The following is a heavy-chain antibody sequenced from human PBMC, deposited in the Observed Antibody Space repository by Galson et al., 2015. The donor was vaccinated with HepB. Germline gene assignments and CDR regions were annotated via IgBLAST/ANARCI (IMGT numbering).Heavy chain of an antibody. Sequence: TLSLTCTVSGGSISSYYWSWIRQPPGKGLEWIGEINHSGSTNYNPSLKSRVTISVDTSKNQFSLKLSSVTAADTAVYYCARGLIVATIREVAYYYYGMDVWGQGTTVTVSS. CDR2: INHSGST. CDR3: ARGLIVATIREVAYYYYGMDV. D-gene: IGHD5-12*01. J-gene: IGHJ6*02. V-gene: IGHV4-34*01. CDR1: GGSISSYY.